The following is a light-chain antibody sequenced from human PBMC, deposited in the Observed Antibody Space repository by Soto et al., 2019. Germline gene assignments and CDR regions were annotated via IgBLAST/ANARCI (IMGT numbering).Light chain of an antibody. CDR1: QSVRSH. Sequence: IFITQSPATLSVSPGEGVTLSCRASQSVRSHLAWYQQKPGQPPRLLIYGASTRATGIPARLSGSGFGTEFTLTIRSLQSEDFAVYYCQQYKTWPLFGQGTRLEIK. V-gene: IGKV3-15*01. CDR3: QQYKTWPL. J-gene: IGKJ5*01. CDR2: GAS.